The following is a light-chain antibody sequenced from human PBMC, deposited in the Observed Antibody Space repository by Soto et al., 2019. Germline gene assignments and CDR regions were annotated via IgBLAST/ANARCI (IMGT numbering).Light chain of an antibody. CDR2: TSF. J-gene: IGKJ5*01. CDR1: QSIGTF. V-gene: IGKV1-39*01. Sequence: IQMTQSPSSLSASFGDRVSITCRASQSIGTFLNWYQQKPGEAPNLLIHTSFTLYSGVPSRFSGTGSGTDFTLTISRLEPEDFAVYYCQQYGSSSITFGQGTRLEIK. CDR3: QQYGSSSIT.